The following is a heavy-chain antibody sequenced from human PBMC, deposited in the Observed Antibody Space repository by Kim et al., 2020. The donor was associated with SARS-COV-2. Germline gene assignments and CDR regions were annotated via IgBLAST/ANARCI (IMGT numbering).Heavy chain of an antibody. V-gene: IGHV3-9*01. CDR2: ISWNSGST. CDR3: AKDIHVKTRSGSYYSYGGGMDV. D-gene: IGHD1-26*01. J-gene: IGHJ6*02. Sequence: GGSLRLSCAASGFTFDDYAMHWVRQAPGKGLEWVSGISWNSGSTGYADSVKGRFTISRDNAKNSLYLQMNSLRAEDTAVYYRAKDIHVKTRSGSYYSYGGGMDVWGQGTTVTVSS. CDR1: GFTFDDYA.